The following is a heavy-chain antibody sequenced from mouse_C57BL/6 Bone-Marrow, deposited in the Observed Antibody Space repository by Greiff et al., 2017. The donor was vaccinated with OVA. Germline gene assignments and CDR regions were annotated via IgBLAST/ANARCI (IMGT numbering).Heavy chain of an antibody. CDR1: GYTFTSYW. D-gene: IGHD1-1*01. CDR3: NYYGSSYGDLYWYFDV. CDR2: INPSSGYT. V-gene: IGHV1-7*01. J-gene: IGHJ1*03. Sequence: VKLVESGAELAKPGASVKLSCKASGYTFTSYWMHWVKQRPGQGLEWIGYINPSSGYTKYNQKFKDKATLTADKSSSTAYMQLSSLTYEDSSVYYCNYYGSSYGDLYWYFDVWGTGTTVTVSS.